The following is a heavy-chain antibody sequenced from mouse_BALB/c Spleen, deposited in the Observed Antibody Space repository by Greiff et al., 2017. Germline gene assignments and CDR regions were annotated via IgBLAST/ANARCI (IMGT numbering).Heavy chain of an antibody. V-gene: IGHV2-9-2*01. CDR3: VRSDGYPAY. D-gene: IGHD2-3*01. CDR1: GFSLTSYD. Sequence: VQLQESGPGLVAPSQSLSITCTVSGFSLTSYDISWIRQPPGKGLEWLGVIWTGGGTNYNSAFMSRLSISKDNSKSQVFLKMNSLQTDDTAIYYCVRSDGYPAYWGQGTLVTVSA. J-gene: IGHJ3*01. CDR2: IWTGGGT.